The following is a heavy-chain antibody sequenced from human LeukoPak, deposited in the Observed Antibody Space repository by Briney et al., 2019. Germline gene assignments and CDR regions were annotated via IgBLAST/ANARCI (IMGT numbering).Heavy chain of an antibody. CDR3: ARELYYYDSSGYPPFDY. CDR2: NYPGDSDT. D-gene: IGHD3-22*01. Sequence: GESLKVSCKRSGYSFTSYWIVWVRQIPGKGLEWLGINYPGDSDTRYSPSFQGQVTISADKSISTAYLQWSSLKASDTAMYYCARELYYYDSSGYPPFDYWGQGTLVTVSS. J-gene: IGHJ4*02. V-gene: IGHV5-51*01. CDR1: GYSFTSYW.